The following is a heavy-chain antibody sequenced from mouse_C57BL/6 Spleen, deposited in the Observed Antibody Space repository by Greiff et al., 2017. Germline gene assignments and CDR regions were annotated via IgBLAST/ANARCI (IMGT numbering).Heavy chain of an antibody. CDR3: ARGGAQALAY. V-gene: IGHV1-69*01. Sequence: QVQLQQPGAELVMPGASVKLSCKASGYTFTSYWMHWVKQRPGQGLEWIGEIDPSDSYTNYNPKFKGKSTLTVDKSSSTAYMQLSSLTSEDSAVDYCARGGAQALAYWGQGTLVTVSA. CDR2: IDPSDSYT. D-gene: IGHD3-2*02. CDR1: GYTFTSYW. J-gene: IGHJ3*01.